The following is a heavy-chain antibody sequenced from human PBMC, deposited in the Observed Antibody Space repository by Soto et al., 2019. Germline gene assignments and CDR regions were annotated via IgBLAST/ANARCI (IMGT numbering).Heavy chain of an antibody. Sequence: EVQLVESGGGLVKPGGSLRLSCAASGFTFSNAWMNWVRQAPGKGLEWVGRIKSKTDGGTTDYAAPVKGRFTISRDDSKNTLYLQMNSLKTEDTAVYYCTTYWFGESRLFDYWGQGTLVTVSS. CDR2: IKSKTDGGTT. CDR3: TTYWFGESRLFDY. J-gene: IGHJ4*02. D-gene: IGHD3-10*01. V-gene: IGHV3-15*07. CDR1: GFTFSNAW.